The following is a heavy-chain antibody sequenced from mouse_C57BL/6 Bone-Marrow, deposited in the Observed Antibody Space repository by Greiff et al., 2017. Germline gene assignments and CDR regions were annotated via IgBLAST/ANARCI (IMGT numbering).Heavy chain of an antibody. CDR1: GYTFTSYW. Sequence: QVQLQQPGAELVKPGASVKLSCKASGYTFTSYWMPWVKQRPGQGLEWIGMIHPNSGSTNYNEKFKSKATLTVDTSSSTAYMQLSSLTSEDSAVYCCTGCSAWAMDYWGQGTSVTVSS. CDR2: IHPNSGST. D-gene: IGHD3-3*01. CDR3: TGCSAWAMDY. J-gene: IGHJ4*01. V-gene: IGHV1-64*01.